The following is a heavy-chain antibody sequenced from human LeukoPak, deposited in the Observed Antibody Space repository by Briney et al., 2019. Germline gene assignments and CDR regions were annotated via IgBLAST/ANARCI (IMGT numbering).Heavy chain of an antibody. J-gene: IGHJ5*02. CDR2: INPSGGST. CDR3: ARSGAHSSGLEAGHWFDP. Sequence: ASVKVSRKASGYTFTSYYMHWVRQAPGQGLEWMGIINPSGGSTSYAQKFQGRVTMTRDTSTSTVYMELSSLRSEDTAVYYCARSGAHSSGLEAGHWFDPWGQGTLVTVSS. V-gene: IGHV1-46*01. D-gene: IGHD3-22*01. CDR1: GYTFTSYY.